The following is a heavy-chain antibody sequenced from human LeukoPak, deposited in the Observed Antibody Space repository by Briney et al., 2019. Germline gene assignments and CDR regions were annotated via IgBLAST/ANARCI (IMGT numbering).Heavy chain of an antibody. J-gene: IGHJ4*02. D-gene: IGHD3-22*01. CDR3: ARSYYDSGPPFDY. CDR2: INHSGST. CDR1: GGSISSGSYY. Sequence: SQTLSLTCTVSGGSISSGSYYWSWIRQPPGKGLEWIGEINHSGSTNYNPSLKSRVTISVDTSKNQFSLKLSSVTAADTAVYYCARSYYDSGPPFDYWGQGTLVTVSS. V-gene: IGHV4-39*07.